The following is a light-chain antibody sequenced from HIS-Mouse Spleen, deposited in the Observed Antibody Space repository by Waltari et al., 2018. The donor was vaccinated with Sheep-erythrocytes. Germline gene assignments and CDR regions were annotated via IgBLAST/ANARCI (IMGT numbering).Light chain of an antibody. CDR3: GTWDSSLSAVV. CDR2: DNN. J-gene: IGLJ2*01. V-gene: IGLV1-51*01. Sequence: ELTQPPSVSVSPGQKVTISCSGSGSTIANTYLSWYQQRPGTAPKLLIYDNNKRPSGIPDRFSGSRSGTSATLGITGLQTGDEADYYCGTWDSSLSAVVFGGGTKLTVL. CDR1: GSTIANTY.